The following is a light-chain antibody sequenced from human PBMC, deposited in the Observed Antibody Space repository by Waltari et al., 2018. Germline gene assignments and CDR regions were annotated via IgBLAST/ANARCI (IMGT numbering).Light chain of an antibody. V-gene: IGKV1-33*01. CDR1: QDISNY. CDR3: QQYDSYPWT. Sequence: DIQMTQSPSSLSASVGDRVTITCQASQDISNYLNWYQQKPGKAPKLLIYDASNLETGVPSRFSGSGSGTDFTFTISSLQPDDFATYYCQQYDSYPWTFGQGTKVEI. CDR2: DAS. J-gene: IGKJ1*01.